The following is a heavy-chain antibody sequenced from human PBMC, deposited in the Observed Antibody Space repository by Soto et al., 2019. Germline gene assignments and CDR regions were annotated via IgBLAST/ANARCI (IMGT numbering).Heavy chain of an antibody. Sequence: SQTLSLTCAISRDSVSSNSAAWNWIRQSPSRGLEWLGRTYYRSKWYNDYGVYVKSRITINPDTSKNQFSLQLNSVTPEDTAVYYCARGETTVTLVSDYWGQGTLVTVSS. J-gene: IGHJ4*02. V-gene: IGHV6-1*01. D-gene: IGHD4-17*01. CDR2: TYYRSKWYN. CDR1: RDSVSSNSAA. CDR3: ARGETTVTLVSDY.